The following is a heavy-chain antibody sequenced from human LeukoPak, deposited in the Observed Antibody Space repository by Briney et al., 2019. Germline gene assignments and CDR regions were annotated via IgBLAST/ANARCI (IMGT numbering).Heavy chain of an antibody. CDR3: AREYCSGGSCYYNYYYYMDV. CDR2: ISSSGSTI. J-gene: IGHJ6*03. CDR1: GFTFSSYN. D-gene: IGHD2-15*01. Sequence: GGSLRLSCAASGFTFSSYNMNWVRQAPGKGLEWVSYISSSGSTIYYADSVKGRFTISRDNAKNSLYLQMNSLRAEDTAVYYCAREYCSGGSCYYNYYYYMDVWGKGTTVTISS. V-gene: IGHV3-48*04.